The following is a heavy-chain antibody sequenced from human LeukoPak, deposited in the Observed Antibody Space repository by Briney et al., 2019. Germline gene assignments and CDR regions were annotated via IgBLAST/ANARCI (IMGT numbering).Heavy chain of an antibody. J-gene: IGHJ4*02. Sequence: GGSLRLSCAASGLTVSSNYMSWVRQAPGKGLEWVSVIYSGGSIYYADSVTGRFTISRDNSKNTLYIQMNSLRAEDTAVYYCAGSSGWGQFDYWGQGTLVTVSS. CDR3: AGSSGWGQFDY. CDR2: IYSGGSI. CDR1: GLTVSSNY. D-gene: IGHD6-19*01. V-gene: IGHV3-53*01.